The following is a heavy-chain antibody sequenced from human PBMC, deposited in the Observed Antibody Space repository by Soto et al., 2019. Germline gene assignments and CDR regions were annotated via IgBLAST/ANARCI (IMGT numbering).Heavy chain of an antibody. V-gene: IGHV3-23*01. CDR1: GFSFSDYA. Sequence: GGSLRLSCAASGFSFSDYAMSWVRQAPGKGLEWVSGLSGSGTSTYYADSVKGRFTISRDNSRDTLFLQMNSLTADDTAVYYCAKATTNGGWFNPFDSWGQGALVIVSS. J-gene: IGHJ4*02. CDR2: LSGSGTST. CDR3: AKATTNGGWFNPFDS. D-gene: IGHD6-19*01.